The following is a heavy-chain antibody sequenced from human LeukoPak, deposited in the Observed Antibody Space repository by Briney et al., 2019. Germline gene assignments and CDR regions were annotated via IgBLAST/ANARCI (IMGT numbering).Heavy chain of an antibody. V-gene: IGHV4-39*07. CDR1: GGSISSSSYY. J-gene: IGHJ5*02. CDR2: IYYSGST. Sequence: SETLSLTCTVSGGSISSSSYYWGWIRQPPGKGLEWIGSIYYSGSTYYNPSLKSRVTISVDTSKNQFSLKLSSVTAADTAVYYCARDRGVTPQYWFDPWGQGTLVTVSS. D-gene: IGHD4-23*01. CDR3: ARDRGVTPQYWFDP.